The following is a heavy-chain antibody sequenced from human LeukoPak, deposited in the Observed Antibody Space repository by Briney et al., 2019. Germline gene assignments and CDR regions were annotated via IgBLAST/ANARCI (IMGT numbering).Heavy chain of an antibody. V-gene: IGHV4-39*07. CDR2: IYYSGST. D-gene: IGHD3-22*01. CDR1: GGSISSSSYY. CDR3: ASLGYYYDSSGTYRGH. Sequence: NTSETLSLTCTVFGGSISSSSYYWGWIRQPPGKGLEWIGSIYYSGSTYYNPSLKSRVAISVDTSKNQFSLKLSSVTAADTAVYYCASLGYYYDSSGTYRGHWGQGTLVTVSS. J-gene: IGHJ4*02.